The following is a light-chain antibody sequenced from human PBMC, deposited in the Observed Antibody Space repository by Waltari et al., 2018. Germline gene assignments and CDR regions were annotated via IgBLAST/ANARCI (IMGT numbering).Light chain of an antibody. J-gene: IGKJ1*01. V-gene: IGKV3-20*01. Sequence: EIVLPQSPGTLSLYPGERATLSCRASQSVSRTLAWYQQKPGQAPRLLIYDASTRATGIPDRFSGSGSGTDFSLTISRLEPEDFAVYYCEKYGTLPATFGQGTKVEIK. CDR1: QSVSRT. CDR3: EKYGTLPAT. CDR2: DAS.